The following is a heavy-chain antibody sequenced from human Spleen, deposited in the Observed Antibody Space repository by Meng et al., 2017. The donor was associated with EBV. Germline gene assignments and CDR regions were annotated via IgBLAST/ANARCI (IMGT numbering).Heavy chain of an antibody. CDR1: GGSFSAYS. J-gene: IGHJ4*02. CDR3: ARGQNYYDSGDYYFAY. CDR2: INHSGST. D-gene: IGHD3-22*01. Sequence: QVQLLQRGAVLVKPSATLSLTCAVYGGSFSAYSWNWIRQSPGKGLEWIGEINHSGSTNYNPSLKSRVTISLDTSKNQFFLKLNSVTAADTAVYYCARGQNYYDSGDYYFAYWGQRTLVTVSS. V-gene: IGHV4-34*01.